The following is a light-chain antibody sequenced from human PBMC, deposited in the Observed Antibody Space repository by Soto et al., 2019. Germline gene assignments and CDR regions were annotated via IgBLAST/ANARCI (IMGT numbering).Light chain of an antibody. CDR1: QSVSSSY. CDR3: QQRSNWPIT. J-gene: IGKJ5*01. V-gene: IGKV3D-20*02. Sequence: EIVLTQSPGTLSLSPGERATLSCRASQSVSSSYLAWYQQKPGQAPRLLIHDASSRATGIPARFSGSGSGTDFTLTISSLEPEDFAVYYCQQRSNWPITFGQGTRLEIK. CDR2: DAS.